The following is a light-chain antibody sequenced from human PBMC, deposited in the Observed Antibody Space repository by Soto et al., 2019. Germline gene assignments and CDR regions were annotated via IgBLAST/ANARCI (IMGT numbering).Light chain of an antibody. CDR3: QQYNNWSPYT. V-gene: IGKV3-15*01. J-gene: IGKJ2*01. CDR2: DAS. CDR1: QSVSSN. Sequence: EIEMMQSPATLSVSPGERVTLSCRASQSVSSNLAWYQQKLGQAPRLLIYDASTRATGIPARFSGSGSGTEFTLTISSLQSQDVAVYFCQQYNNWSPYTFGQGTNVDIK.